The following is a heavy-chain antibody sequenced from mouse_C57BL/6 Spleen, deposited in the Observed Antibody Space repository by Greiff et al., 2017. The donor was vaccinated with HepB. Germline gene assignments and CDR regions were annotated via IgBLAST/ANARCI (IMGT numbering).Heavy chain of an antibody. CDR1: GYTFTSYW. V-gene: IGHV1-50*01. CDR2: IDPSDSYT. CDR3: ARQGGYYDYGEAY. Sequence: VQLQQSGAELVKPGASVKLSCKASGYTFTSYWMQWVKQRPGQGLEWIGEIDPSDSYTNYNQKFKGKATLTVDTSSSTAYMQLSSLTSEDSAVYYCARQGGYYDYGEAYWGQGTLVTVSA. J-gene: IGHJ3*01. D-gene: IGHD2-4*01.